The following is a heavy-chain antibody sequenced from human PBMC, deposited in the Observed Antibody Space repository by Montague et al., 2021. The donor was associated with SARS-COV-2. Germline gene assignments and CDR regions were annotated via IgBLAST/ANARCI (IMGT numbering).Heavy chain of an antibody. Sequence: SETLSLTCAVYGGSLNGFYWTWIRQPPGKGLEWIGEIEHSGNTHTDPSLKSRVTISVDTSKNQFSLRLTSVTAADAGFYYCARGRRWPRGRSYLVQWGQGILVTVSS. J-gene: IGHJ4*02. CDR2: IEHSGNT. V-gene: IGHV4-34*01. D-gene: IGHD4-23*01. CDR3: ARGRRWPRGRSYLVQ. CDR1: GGSLNGFY.